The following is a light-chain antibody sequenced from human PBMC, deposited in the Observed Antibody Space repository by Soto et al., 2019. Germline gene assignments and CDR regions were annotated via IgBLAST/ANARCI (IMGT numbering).Light chain of an antibody. CDR1: SSDVGGYNY. CDR2: DVA. V-gene: IGLV2-14*03. CDR3: VSYTSSTTYV. Sequence: SVLTQPPSASGSPGQSVTISCTGTSSDVGGYNYVSWYQQHPGKPPKLIIYDVANRPSGVSNRFSGSKSGSTASLIISRLQTEDEADYYCVSYTSSTTYVFGTGTKVTVL. J-gene: IGLJ1*01.